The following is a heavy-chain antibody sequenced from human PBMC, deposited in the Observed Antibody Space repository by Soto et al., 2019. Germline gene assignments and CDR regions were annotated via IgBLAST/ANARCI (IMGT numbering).Heavy chain of an antibody. D-gene: IGHD4-17*01. V-gene: IGHV1-2*04. CDR2: INPNSGGT. CDR3: ARGGDDYGDPGGGWFDP. CDR1: GYTFTGYY. J-gene: IGHJ5*02. Sequence: QVQLVQSGAEVKKPGASVKVSCKASGYTFTGYYMHWVRQAPGQGLEWMGWINPNSGGTNYAQKFQGWVTMTRDTSISTAYMELSRLGSDDTAVYYCARGGDDYGDPGGGWFDPWGQGTLVTVSS.